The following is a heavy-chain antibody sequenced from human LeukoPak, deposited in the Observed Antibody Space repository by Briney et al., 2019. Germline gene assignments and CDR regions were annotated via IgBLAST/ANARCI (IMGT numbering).Heavy chain of an antibody. J-gene: IGHJ4*02. CDR3: AKTFQVVTTSFFDY. CDR1: GGSISSSSYY. V-gene: IGHV4-39*01. D-gene: IGHD4-23*01. Sequence: SETLSLTCTVSGGSISSSSYYWGWIRQPPGKGLEWIGSIYYSGSTYYNPSLKSRVTISVDTSKNQFSLKLSSVTAADTAVYYCAKTFQVVTTSFFDYWGQGTLVTVSS. CDR2: IYYSGST.